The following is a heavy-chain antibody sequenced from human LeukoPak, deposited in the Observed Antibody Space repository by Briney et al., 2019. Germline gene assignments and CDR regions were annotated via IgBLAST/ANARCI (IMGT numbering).Heavy chain of an antibody. V-gene: IGHV1-8*01. CDR1: GYTFSSYD. J-gene: IGHJ3*02. CDR3: VRLNVKFCSGSRCYSDDAFDI. Sequence: ASVKVSCKASGYTFSSYDISWVRQATGQRLEWMGWMNPNTGNTGSAQKFQGRVTMTKSTSMSTAYMELSSLRSEDTAVYYCVRLNVKFCSGSRCYSDDAFDIWGQGTMVTVSS. CDR2: MNPNTGNT. D-gene: IGHD2-15*01.